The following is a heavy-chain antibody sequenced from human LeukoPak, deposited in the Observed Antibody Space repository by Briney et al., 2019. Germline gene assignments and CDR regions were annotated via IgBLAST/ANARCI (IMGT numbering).Heavy chain of an antibody. J-gene: IGHJ6*03. CDR2: IIPVFGAT. V-gene: IGHV1-69*06. CDR3: AKQGAVRQDYYMDV. D-gene: IGHD3-16*01. CDR1: GGSFSNYA. Sequence: SVKVSCKASGGSFSNYAITWVRQAPGQGLEWMGRIIPVFGATTYAQKFQGRVTITADKGSSTAYLELTGLTSEDTALYFCAKQGAVRQDYYMDVWGNGTTVIVSS.